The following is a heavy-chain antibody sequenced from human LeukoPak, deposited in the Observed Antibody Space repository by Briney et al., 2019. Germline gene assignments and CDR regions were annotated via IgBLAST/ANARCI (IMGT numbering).Heavy chain of an antibody. CDR3: ARGATVTQNY. V-gene: IGHV3-21*01. Sequence: GSLRLSCAASGFTFRSYSMDWVRQAPGKGLEWVSSISSSSSYIYYADSVKGRFTISRDNAKNSLYLQMNSLRAEDKAVYYCARGATVTQNYGGQGTLVTVSS. D-gene: IGHD4-17*01. CDR2: ISSSSSYI. CDR1: GFTFRSYS. J-gene: IGHJ4*02.